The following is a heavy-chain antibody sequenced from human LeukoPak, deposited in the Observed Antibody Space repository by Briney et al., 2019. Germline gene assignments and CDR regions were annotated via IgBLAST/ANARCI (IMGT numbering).Heavy chain of an antibody. CDR2: INHSGST. CDR1: GGSFSGYY. Sequence: PSETLSLTCAVYGGSFSGYYWSWIRQPPGKGLEWIGEINHSGSTNYNPSLKSRVTISVDTSKNQFSLKLSSVTAADTAVYYCARHDYSKRRRGSGPFDYWGQGTLVTVSS. J-gene: IGHJ4*02. V-gene: IGHV4-34*01. D-gene: IGHD4-11*01. CDR3: ARHDYSKRRRGSGPFDY.